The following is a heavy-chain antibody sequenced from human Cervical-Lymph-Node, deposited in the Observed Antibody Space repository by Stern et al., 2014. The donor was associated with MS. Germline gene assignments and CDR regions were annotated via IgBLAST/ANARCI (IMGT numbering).Heavy chain of an antibody. J-gene: IGHJ4*02. CDR2: ISVHNGKT. CDR1: GYTFVNYG. V-gene: IGHV1-18*01. CDR3: ASFVTTGGSGSFDY. D-gene: IGHD3-10*01. Sequence: VQLEESGAEVRKPGASVKVSCTVSGYTFVNYGIGWVRQAPGQGLEWMGWISVHNGKTKYAQNLQGRVTMTTDTTTSAVHMELRNLRSDDTAVYYCASFVTTGGSGSFDYWGQGTLVAVSS.